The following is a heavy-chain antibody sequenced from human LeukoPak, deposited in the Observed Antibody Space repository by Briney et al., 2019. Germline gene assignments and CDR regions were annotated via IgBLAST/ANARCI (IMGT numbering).Heavy chain of an antibody. Sequence: GESLKISCKASGYSFTSYWIGWVGQMPGKGLEWMGIIYPGDSDTRYSPSFQGQVTISADKSISTAYLQWSSLKASDTAMYYCARSGYSYGNSHYYYMDVWGKGTTVTVSS. CDR1: GYSFTSYW. CDR2: IYPGDSDT. D-gene: IGHD5-18*01. V-gene: IGHV5-51*01. J-gene: IGHJ6*03. CDR3: ARSGYSYGNSHYYYMDV.